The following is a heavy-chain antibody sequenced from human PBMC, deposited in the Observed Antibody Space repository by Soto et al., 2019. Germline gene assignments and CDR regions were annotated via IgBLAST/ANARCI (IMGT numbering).Heavy chain of an antibody. CDR3: ARYLGYYYGMDV. Sequence: PSETLSLTCTVSGASISVHSYYWTWIRQPPGKGLEWIGYIYYSGSTYYNPSLKSRVTISVDTSKNQFSLKLSSVTAADTAVYYCARYLGYYYGMDVWGQGTTVTVSS. V-gene: IGHV4-30-4*08. D-gene: IGHD7-27*01. CDR2: IYYSGST. CDR1: GASISVHSYY. J-gene: IGHJ6*02.